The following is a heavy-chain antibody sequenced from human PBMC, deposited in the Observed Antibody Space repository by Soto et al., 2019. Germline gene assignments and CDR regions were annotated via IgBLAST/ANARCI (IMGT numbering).Heavy chain of an antibody. CDR3: ARVLGLNDCSSTSCYTSWFDP. CDR2: IIPIFGTA. D-gene: IGHD2-2*02. CDR1: GGTFSSYA. J-gene: IGHJ5*02. Sequence: SVKVSCKASGGTFSSYAISWVRQAPGQGLEWMGGIIPIFGTANYAQKFQGRVTITADKSTSTAYMELSSLRSEDTAMYYCARVLGLNDCSSTSCYTSWFDPWGQGTLVTVSS. V-gene: IGHV1-69*06.